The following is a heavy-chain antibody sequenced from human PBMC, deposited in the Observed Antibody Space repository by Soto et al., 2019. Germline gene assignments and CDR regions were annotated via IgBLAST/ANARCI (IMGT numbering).Heavy chain of an antibody. V-gene: IGHV3-23*01. CDR3: AKDPDRYDYVWGTYRYIDH. J-gene: IGHJ4*02. CDR1: RIAFSNYA. D-gene: IGHD3-16*02. CDR2: ISTSGGRP. Sequence: PGGSLRLSCTASRIAFSNYAMSWVRQAPRKGLEWVSTISTSGGRPYYADSVKGRFTISRDNSKNTLYLQMNSLRAEDTAVYYCAKDPDRYDYVWGTYRYIDHWGQGTRVTVSS.